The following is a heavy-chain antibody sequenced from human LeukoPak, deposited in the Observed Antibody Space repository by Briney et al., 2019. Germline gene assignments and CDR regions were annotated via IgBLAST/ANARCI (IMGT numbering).Heavy chain of an antibody. CDR2: INHSGST. D-gene: IGHD3-10*01. J-gene: IGHJ6*02. V-gene: IGHV4-34*01. CDR3: ARVRLLWFGELSVPYYSYGMDV. CDR1: GGSFSGYY. Sequence: PSETLSLTCAVYGGSFSGYYWSWIRQPPGKGLEWIGEINHSGSTNYNPSLKSRVTISVDTSKNQFSLKLSSVTAADTAVYYCARVRLLWFGELSVPYYSYGMDVWGQGTTVTVSS.